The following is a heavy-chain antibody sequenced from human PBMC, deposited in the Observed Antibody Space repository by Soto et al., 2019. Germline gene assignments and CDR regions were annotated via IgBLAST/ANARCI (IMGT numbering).Heavy chain of an antibody. J-gene: IGHJ4*02. Sequence: GGSLRLSCAASGFTFSSYSMNWVRQAPGKGLEWVSSISSSSSYIYYADSVKGRFTISRDNAKNSLYLQMNSLRAEDTAVYYCARDPTGTTRPPVSNDYSGQGTLVTVST. V-gene: IGHV3-21*01. CDR3: ARDPTGTTRPPVSNDY. CDR2: ISSSSSYI. D-gene: IGHD1-7*01. CDR1: GFTFSSYS.